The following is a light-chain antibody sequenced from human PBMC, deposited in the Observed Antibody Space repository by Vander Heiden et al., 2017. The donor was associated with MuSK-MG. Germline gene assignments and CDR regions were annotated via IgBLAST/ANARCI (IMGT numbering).Light chain of an antibody. CDR3: MIWHSGASV. V-gene: IGLV5-45*03. CDR2: YKSDSDK. Sequence: QAVLTQPSSLSASPGASANLTCTLRSGINVGTYRIYWYQQKPGSPPQYLLRYKSDSDKQLGSGVPSRFSGSKDASANAGILLISGLQSEDEADDYCMIWHSGASVFGGGTKVTVL. CDR1: SGINVGTYR. J-gene: IGLJ2*01.